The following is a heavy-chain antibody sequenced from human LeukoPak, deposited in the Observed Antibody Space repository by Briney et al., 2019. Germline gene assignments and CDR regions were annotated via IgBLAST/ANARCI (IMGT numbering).Heavy chain of an antibody. V-gene: IGHV2-70*04. CDR1: GFSLSTRGMR. CDR3: AREPTGYYYMDV. J-gene: IGHJ6*03. D-gene: IGHD1-14*01. CDR2: IDWDDDK. Sequence: CGPSLVKPTQTLTLTCTFSGFSLSTRGMRVSWIRQPPGKALEWLARIDWDDDKFYSTFLKTRLTISKDTSKNQVVLTMTNMDPVDTATYYCAREPTGYYYMDVWGKGTTVTVSS.